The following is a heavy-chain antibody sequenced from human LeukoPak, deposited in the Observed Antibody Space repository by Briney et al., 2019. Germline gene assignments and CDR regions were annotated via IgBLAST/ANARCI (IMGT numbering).Heavy chain of an antibody. V-gene: IGHV3-48*02. CDR1: GFTFSSYR. J-gene: IGHJ2*01. CDR3: ARAYGGDYGDYDSYFDL. Sequence: GGSLRLSCAASGFTFSSYRMNWVRQAPGKGLEWVSYISSSSSTIYYADSVKGRFTISRDNAKNSLYLQMNSLRDEDTAVYYCARAYGGDYGDYDSYFDLWGRGTLVTVSS. CDR2: ISSSSSTI. D-gene: IGHD4-17*01.